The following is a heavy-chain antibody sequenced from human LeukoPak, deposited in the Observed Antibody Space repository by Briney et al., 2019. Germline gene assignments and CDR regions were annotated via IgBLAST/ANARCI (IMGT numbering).Heavy chain of an antibody. CDR1: GYTFTGYY. V-gene: IGHV1-2*06. CDR3: ARDSRLYSSGCSSMDV. J-gene: IGHJ6*02. D-gene: IGHD6-19*01. Sequence: ASVTVSCKASGYTFTGYYMHWVRQAPGQGLEWMGRINPNSGGTNYAQKFQGRVTMTRDTSISTAYMELSRLRSDDTAVYYCARDSRLYSSGCSSMDVWGQGTTVTVSS. CDR2: INPNSGGT.